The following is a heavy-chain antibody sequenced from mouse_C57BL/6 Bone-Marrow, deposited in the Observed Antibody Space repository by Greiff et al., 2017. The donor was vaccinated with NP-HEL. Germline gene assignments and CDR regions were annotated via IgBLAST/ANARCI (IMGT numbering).Heavy chain of an antibody. CDR2: IYPGSGST. CDR1: GYTFTSYW. CDR3: ARREERLAWFAY. J-gene: IGHJ3*01. Sequence: QVQLKQPGAELVKPGASVKMSCKASGYTFTSYWITWVKQRPGQGLEWIGDIYPGSGSTNYNEKFKSKATLTVDTSSSTAYMQLSSLTSKDSAVYYCARREERLAWFAYWGQGTLVTVSA. V-gene: IGHV1-55*01.